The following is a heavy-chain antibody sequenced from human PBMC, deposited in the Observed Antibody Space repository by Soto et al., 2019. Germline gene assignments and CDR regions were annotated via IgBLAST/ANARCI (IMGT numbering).Heavy chain of an antibody. D-gene: IGHD6-13*01. J-gene: IGHJ4*02. V-gene: IGHV4-34*01. CDR3: ARTYSSRGPPFEY. CDR2: INQSGST. Sequence: QVQLQQWGAGLLKPSETLSLTCAVYGGSFSGYYWSWIRQPPGKGLEWIGEINQSGSTNYNPSLKVRVTISVATSKNQFSLRLSSVTAADTAVHYCARTYSSRGPPFEYGGRETRVTVSS. CDR1: GGSFSGYY.